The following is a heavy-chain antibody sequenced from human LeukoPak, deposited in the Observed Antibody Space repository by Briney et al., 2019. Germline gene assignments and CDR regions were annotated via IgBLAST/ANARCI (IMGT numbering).Heavy chain of an antibody. CDR1: GGSFSGYY. CDR3: AREGLGGFDS. D-gene: IGHD3-16*01. V-gene: IGHV4-34*01. Sequence: SETLSLTCAVYGGSFSGYYWSWIRQPPGKGLEWIGEINHSGSTNYNPSLKSRVTISVDTSKNQFSLKLSSVTAADTAVYYCAREGLGGFDSWGRGTLVTVSS. CDR2: INHSGST. J-gene: IGHJ4*02.